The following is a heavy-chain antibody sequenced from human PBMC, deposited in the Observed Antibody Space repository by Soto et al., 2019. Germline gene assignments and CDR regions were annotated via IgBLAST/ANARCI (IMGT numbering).Heavy chain of an antibody. CDR3: AREGLVLAPSTVNSDHYYYAMDV. CDR1: GYRFTSYW. J-gene: IGHJ6*02. V-gene: IGHV5-51*01. Sequence: PGESLKISCKGSGYRFTSYWIGWVRQMPGKGLEWMGIIYPGDSDTRYSPSFQGQVTISADKSISTAYLQFSSLKASDTAMYYCAREGLVLAPSTVNSDHYYYAMDVWGQGTTVTVSS. CDR2: IYPGDSDT. D-gene: IGHD3-3*02.